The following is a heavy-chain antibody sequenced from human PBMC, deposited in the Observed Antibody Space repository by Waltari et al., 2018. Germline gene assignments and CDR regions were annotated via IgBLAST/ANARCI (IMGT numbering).Heavy chain of an antibody. V-gene: IGHV1-69-2*01. D-gene: IGHD6-19*01. Sequence: EVQLVQSGAEVKKPGATVTIYCTASGYTSTDYYMHWVQQAPGKGLEWMGRVDPEDGETIYAEKFQGRVTITADTSTDTAYMELSSLRSEDTAVYYCATAARYSSGWIWGQGTLVTVSS. CDR2: VDPEDGET. CDR3: ATAARYSSGWI. J-gene: IGHJ4*02. CDR1: GYTSTDYY.